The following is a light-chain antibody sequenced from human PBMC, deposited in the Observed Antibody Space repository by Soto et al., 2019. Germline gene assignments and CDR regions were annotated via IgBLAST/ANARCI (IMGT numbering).Light chain of an antibody. J-gene: IGKJ2*01. CDR3: QQSFSIPYT. CDR2: VAF. V-gene: IGKV1-39*01. Sequence: LSASVGDRVTITCRASQTIDNNLNWYQQKPGKAPRLLIYVAFSLQSGVPSRFSGSGSGTDFTLTISSLQPDDFATYFCQQSFSIPYTFGQGTILEIK. CDR1: QTIDNN.